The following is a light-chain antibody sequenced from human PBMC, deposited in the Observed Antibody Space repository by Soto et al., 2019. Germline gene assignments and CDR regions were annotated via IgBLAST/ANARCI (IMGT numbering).Light chain of an antibody. J-gene: IGKJ5*01. CDR2: GAS. V-gene: IGKV3-15*01. Sequence: EIVLTQSPATLSLSPGERATLSCRASQSVSSYLAWYQQKPGQAPRLLIYGASTRATGIPARFSGSGSGTEFTLTISSLQSEDFAVYYCQQYNNFITFGQGTRLEI. CDR1: QSVSSY. CDR3: QQYNNFIT.